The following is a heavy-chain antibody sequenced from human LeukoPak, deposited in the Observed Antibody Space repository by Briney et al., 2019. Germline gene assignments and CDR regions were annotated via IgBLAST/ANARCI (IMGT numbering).Heavy chain of an antibody. CDR2: IYYSGST. D-gene: IGHD3-22*01. V-gene: IGHV4-59*01. Sequence: SSETLSLTCTVSGGSISSYYWSWIRQPPGKGLEWIGYIYYSGSTNYNPSLKSRVTISVDTSKNQFSLKLSSVTTADTAVYYCARDQNTMIDPWGQGTLVTVSS. CDR1: GGSISSYY. J-gene: IGHJ5*02. CDR3: ARDQNTMIDP.